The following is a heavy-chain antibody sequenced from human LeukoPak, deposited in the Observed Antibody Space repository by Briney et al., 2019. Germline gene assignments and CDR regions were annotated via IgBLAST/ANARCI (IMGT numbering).Heavy chain of an antibody. J-gene: IGHJ6*03. Sequence: GSLRLSCAASGFTFSSYSMNWVRQAPGKGLEWIGSIYHSGTTYYNPSLKSRVTISVDTSKNQFSLKLSSVTAADTAVYYCARSAAAGTLGYYYYYMDVWGKGTTVIISS. CDR3: ARSAAAGTLGYYYYYMDV. CDR2: IYHSGTT. CDR1: GFTFSSYS. D-gene: IGHD6-13*01. V-gene: IGHV4-38-2*01.